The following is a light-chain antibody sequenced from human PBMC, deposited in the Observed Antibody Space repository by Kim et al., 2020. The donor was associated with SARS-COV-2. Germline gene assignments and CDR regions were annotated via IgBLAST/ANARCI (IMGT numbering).Light chain of an antibody. CDR3: SSYAGKNDVV. V-gene: IGLV2-8*01. CDR1: SSDVGTHNY. CDR2: EVS. J-gene: IGLJ3*02. Sequence: GQSVTISGTGTSSDVGTHNYVSWYQHHPGKAPKLMIFEVSERPSGVPDRFSGSKSGNTASLTVSGLQAEDEADYYCSSYAGKNDVVFGGGTQLTVL.